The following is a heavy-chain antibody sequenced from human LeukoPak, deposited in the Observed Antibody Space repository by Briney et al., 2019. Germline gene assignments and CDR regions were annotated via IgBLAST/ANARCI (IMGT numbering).Heavy chain of an antibody. J-gene: IGHJ4*02. CDR3: ATGPGGPFDY. CDR2: FDPEDGET. Sequence: ASVKVSCKVSGYTLTELSMHWVRQAPGRGLEWMGGFDPEDGETIYAQKFQGRVTMTEDTSTDTAYMELSSLRSEDTAVHYCATGPGGPFDYWGQGTLVTVSS. D-gene: IGHD3-10*01. CDR1: GYTLTELS. V-gene: IGHV1-24*01.